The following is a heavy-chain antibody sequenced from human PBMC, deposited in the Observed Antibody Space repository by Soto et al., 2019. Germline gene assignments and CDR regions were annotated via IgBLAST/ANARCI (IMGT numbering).Heavy chain of an antibody. CDR2: IRHSGNTI. J-gene: IGHJ3*02. Sequence: QVQLVESGGGLVKPGGSLRLSCAASGFTFSDYYMSWVRQAPGKGLEWISYIRHSGNTIYYADSVKGRFTISRDNAKNSRYLQMNSLRAEDTAVYYCARAMASYDAFDIWGQGTMVTVSS. V-gene: IGHV3-11*01. D-gene: IGHD1-26*01. CDR1: GFTFSDYY. CDR3: ARAMASYDAFDI.